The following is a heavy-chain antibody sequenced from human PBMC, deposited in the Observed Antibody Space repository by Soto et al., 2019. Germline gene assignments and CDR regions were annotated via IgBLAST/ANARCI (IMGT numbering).Heavy chain of an antibody. V-gene: IGHV5-10-1*01. D-gene: IGHD3-22*01. Sequence: GESLKISCKGSGYSFAGYWITWVRQKPGKGLEWMGRIDPSDSQTYYSPSFRGHVTISVTKSITTVFLQWRSLRASDTAMYYCARQIYDSDTGPNFQYYFDSWGQGTPVTVSS. J-gene: IGHJ4*02. CDR1: GYSFAGYW. CDR3: ARQIYDSDTGPNFQYYFDS. CDR2: IDPSDSQT.